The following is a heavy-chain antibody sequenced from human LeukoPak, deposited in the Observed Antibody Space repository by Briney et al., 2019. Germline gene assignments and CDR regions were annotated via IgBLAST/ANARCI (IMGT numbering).Heavy chain of an antibody. D-gene: IGHD3-10*01. CDR2: IYHSGIT. CDR3: ARGGRFGGPYYYYYYMGV. J-gene: IGHJ6*03. V-gene: IGHV4-39*07. CDR1: GGSISSGTYY. Sequence: SETLSLTCTVSGGSISSGTYYWDWIRQAPGKGLEWIGNIYHSGITYYNQSLKSRVTISVDTSKNQFSLKLSSVTAADTAVYYCARGGRFGGPYYYYYYMGVWGKGTTVTVSS.